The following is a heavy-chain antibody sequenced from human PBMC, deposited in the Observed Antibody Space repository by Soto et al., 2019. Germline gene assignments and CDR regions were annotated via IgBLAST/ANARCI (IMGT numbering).Heavy chain of an antibody. CDR2: INHSGST. CDR3: ARSVVVVAAAGNWFDP. Sequence: PSESLSLTCAVYGGSGGFLRGYYWSWIRQPTGKELKWIGEINHSGSTNYNPSLKSRVTISVDTSKNQFSLKLSSVTAADLAVYYCARSVVVVAAAGNWFDPWGQGTLVTVSS. J-gene: IGHJ5*02. D-gene: IGHD2-15*01. CDR1: GGSGGFLRGYY. V-gene: IGHV4-34*01.